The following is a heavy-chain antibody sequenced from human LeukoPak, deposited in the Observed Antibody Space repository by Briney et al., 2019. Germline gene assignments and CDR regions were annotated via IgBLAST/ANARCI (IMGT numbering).Heavy chain of an antibody. CDR1: GFTFSSYS. J-gene: IGHJ6*02. CDR2: ISSSSSYI. D-gene: IGHD3-3*01. Sequence: GGSLRLSCEASGFTFSSYSMNWVRQAPGKGLEWVSSISSSSSYIYYADSVKGRFTISRDNAKNSLYLQMNSLRAEDTAVYYCARDWNPYDFWSGFAREMDVWGQGTTVTVSS. V-gene: IGHV3-21*01. CDR3: ARDWNPYDFWSGFAREMDV.